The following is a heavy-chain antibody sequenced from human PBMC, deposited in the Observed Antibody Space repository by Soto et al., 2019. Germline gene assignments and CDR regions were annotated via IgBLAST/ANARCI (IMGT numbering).Heavy chain of an antibody. Sequence: ASGKVSCNASHYIFARSGISWVRQAPGQGLERMGWISTYNSNTKYAQKFQGRVTMTTDTPTSTAYMNLRSLTSDDTAVYYCAREGYCSSGSCALYSHDFLGMDVWGQGTTVTVSS. CDR2: ISTYNSNT. D-gene: IGHD2-15*01. J-gene: IGHJ6*02. V-gene: IGHV1-18*01. CDR3: AREGYCSSGSCALYSHDFLGMDV. CDR1: HYIFARSG.